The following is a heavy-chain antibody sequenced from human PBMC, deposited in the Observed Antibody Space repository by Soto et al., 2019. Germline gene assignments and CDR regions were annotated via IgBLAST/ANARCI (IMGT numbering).Heavy chain of an antibody. Sequence: QVPLVQSGAEVKKPGASVKVSCKASGYIFTSYGISWVRQAPGQGLEWMGWISAYNGNINYAQKLQGRVTMTTDTSTSTAYMELRSLRSDDTAVYYCARNVRFFGRPLTDLDYWGQGTLVTVSS. CDR1: GYIFTSYG. CDR3: ARNVRFFGRPLTDLDY. V-gene: IGHV1-18*01. D-gene: IGHD3-3*01. CDR2: ISAYNGNI. J-gene: IGHJ4*02.